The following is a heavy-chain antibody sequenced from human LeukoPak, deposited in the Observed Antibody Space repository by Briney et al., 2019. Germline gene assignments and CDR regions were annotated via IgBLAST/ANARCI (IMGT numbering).Heavy chain of an antibody. CDR3: TRDHCSYINCYEDYYYGMDV. CDR2: IIPSSGGT. V-gene: IGHV1-2*02. J-gene: IGHJ6*02. CDR1: GYTFSVYY. D-gene: IGHD2-2*01. Sequence: ASVKVSCKASGYTFSVYYIHWVRQAPGQGLEWMGWIIPSSGGTNFAQKFQGRVTMTRDTSISAAYMELSRLRSDDTAVYYCTRDHCSYINCYEDYYYGMDVWGQGTTVTVSS.